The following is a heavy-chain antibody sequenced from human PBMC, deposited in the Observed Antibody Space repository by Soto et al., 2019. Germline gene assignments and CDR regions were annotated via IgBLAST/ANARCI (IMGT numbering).Heavy chain of an antibody. D-gene: IGHD5-18*01. CDR2: IYYSGST. CDR1: GGSISSYY. V-gene: IGHV4-59*01. CDR3: ARDHRYSNGPTDYYYGMDV. Sequence: SETLSLTCTVSGGSISSYYWIWIRQPPGKGLEWIGYIYYSGSTNYNPSLKSRVTISVDTSKNQFSLKVSSVTAADTAVYYCARDHRYSNGPTDYYYGMDVWGQGTTVTVSS. J-gene: IGHJ6*02.